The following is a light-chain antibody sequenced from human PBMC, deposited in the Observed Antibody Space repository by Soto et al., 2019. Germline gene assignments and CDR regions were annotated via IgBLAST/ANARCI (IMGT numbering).Light chain of an antibody. V-gene: IGKV1-8*01. Sequence: AIRMTQSPSSLSASTGDRVSITCRARQGIASDLAWYQQKPGRAPKVLIYAASTFQSGAPSRFSGSGSGTDFTLTISRLQSEDFATYYCQQYYNYPRTFGQGTKVEIK. J-gene: IGKJ1*01. CDR2: AAS. CDR1: QGIASD. CDR3: QQYYNYPRT.